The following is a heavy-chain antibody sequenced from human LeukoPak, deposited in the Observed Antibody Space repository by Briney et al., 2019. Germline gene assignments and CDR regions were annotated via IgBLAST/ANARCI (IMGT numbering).Heavy chain of an antibody. D-gene: IGHD3-10*01. V-gene: IGHV4-59*08. CDR2: IYNSGST. J-gene: IGHJ5*02. CDR1: GGSISIYY. Sequence: SETLSLTCSVSGGSISIYYWSWIRQPPGKGLEWIGNIYNSGSTNYNPSLKSRVTISVDTSKNQFSLKLSSVTAADTAVYYCARHGGSGSYYNCFDPWGQGTLVTVSS. CDR3: ARHGGSGSYYNCFDP.